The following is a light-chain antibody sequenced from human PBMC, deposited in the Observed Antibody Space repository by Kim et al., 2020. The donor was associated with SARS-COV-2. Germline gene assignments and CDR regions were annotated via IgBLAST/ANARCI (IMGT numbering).Light chain of an antibody. CDR2: EDN. CDR3: QSYDSSNRV. V-gene: IGLV6-57*02. Sequence: GNTVTISCTGSSCSIASNYVQWYQQRPGSAPTTVIYEDNQRPSGVPGRFSGSIDSSSNSASRAISGLKTEDEADYYCQSYDSSNRVFGGGTQLTVL. J-gene: IGLJ3*02. CDR1: SCSIASNY.